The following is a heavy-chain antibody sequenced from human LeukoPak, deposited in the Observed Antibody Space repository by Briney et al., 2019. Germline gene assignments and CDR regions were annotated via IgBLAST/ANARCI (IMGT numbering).Heavy chain of an antibody. Sequence: SQTLSLTCTVSGGSISSGGYYWSWIRQPPGKGLEWIGYIYHSGSTYYNPSLKSRVTISVDRSKNQFSLKLSSVTAADTAVYYCARDLEGYIFDYWGQGTLVTVSS. D-gene: IGHD5-24*01. CDR1: GGSISSGGYY. CDR2: IYHSGST. CDR3: ARDLEGYIFDY. J-gene: IGHJ4*02. V-gene: IGHV4-30-2*01.